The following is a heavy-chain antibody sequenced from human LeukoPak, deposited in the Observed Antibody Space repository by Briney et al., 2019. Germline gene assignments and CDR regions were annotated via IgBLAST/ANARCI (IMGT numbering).Heavy chain of an antibody. D-gene: IGHD2-2*01. V-gene: IGHV3-21*01. CDR1: GFPFSSYS. CDR2: ISSSSSYI. CDR3: ARGGGQLLDY. J-gene: IGHJ4*02. Sequence: GGSLRLSCAASGFPFSSYSMNWVRQAPGKGLEWVSSISSSSSYIYYADSVKGRFTISRDNAKDSLYLQMNSLRAEDTAVYYCARGGGQLLDYWGQGTLVTVSS.